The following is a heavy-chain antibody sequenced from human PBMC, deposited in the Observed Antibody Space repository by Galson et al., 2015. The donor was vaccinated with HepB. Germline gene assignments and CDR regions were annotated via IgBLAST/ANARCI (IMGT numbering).Heavy chain of an antibody. CDR3: ARSPNWGWRAFDV. J-gene: IGHJ3*01. D-gene: IGHD7-27*01. V-gene: IGHV3-7*03. Sequence: SLRLSCAASGFTFSKHWMSWVRQTPEKGLEWVANIKGDGSVKHYVDSVKGRFTISRDNAKTSLFLQTNSLRADDTAVYYCARSPNWGWRAFDVWGQGTMVTVAS. CDR2: IKGDGSVK. CDR1: GFTFSKHW.